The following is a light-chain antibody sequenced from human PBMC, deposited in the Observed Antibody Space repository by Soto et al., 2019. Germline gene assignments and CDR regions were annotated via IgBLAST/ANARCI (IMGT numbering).Light chain of an antibody. J-gene: IGKJ1*01. CDR1: QSISNW. CDR3: QQYDSYSWT. V-gene: IGKV1-5*01. Sequence: DIQMTQSPSTLSASVGDRVTITCRASQSISNWLAWYQQKPGKAPKVLIYDASNLQSGVPSRFSGSGSGTEFTLTISSLQPDDFATYYCQQYDSYSWTFCQGTNVEIK. CDR2: DAS.